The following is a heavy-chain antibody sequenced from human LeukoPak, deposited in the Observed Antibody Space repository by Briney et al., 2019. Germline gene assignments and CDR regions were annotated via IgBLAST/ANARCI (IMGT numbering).Heavy chain of an antibody. V-gene: IGHV4-38-2*02. Sequence: PSETLSLTCVVSGYSISSGYLWAWIRQSPGKGLEWTGSIYHSGSAHYNPSLKSRVTISLETSKNQFSLKLFSVTAADAAVYYCARDPRWLTPDCTTTSCYENYFDPWGQGTLVSVSS. CDR3: ARDPRWLTPDCTTTSCYENYFDP. CDR2: IYHSGSA. D-gene: IGHD2-2*01. CDR1: GYSISSGYL. J-gene: IGHJ5*02.